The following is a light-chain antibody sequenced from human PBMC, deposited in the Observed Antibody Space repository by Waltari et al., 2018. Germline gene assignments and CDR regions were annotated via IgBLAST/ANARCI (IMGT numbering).Light chain of an antibody. J-gene: IGKJ2*01. Sequence: AVQFTQSPSSLSASVGDRVSITCRASQDISNALAWYQQKAGKPPKLLIYDASTLESGVPSKFSGSGSGTYFTLTISSLQPEDFATYYCQHFNSYPPWTFGQGTNLEI. CDR2: DAS. V-gene: IGKV1-13*02. CDR3: QHFNSYPPWT. CDR1: QDISNA.